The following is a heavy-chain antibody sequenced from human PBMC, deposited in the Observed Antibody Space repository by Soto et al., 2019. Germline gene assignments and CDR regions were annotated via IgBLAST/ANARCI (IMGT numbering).Heavy chain of an antibody. D-gene: IGHD2-15*01. CDR1: GFTFDDYT. J-gene: IGHJ6*02. CDR2: ISWDGGST. V-gene: IGHV3-43*01. CDR3: ATRLLHLYYYYGMDG. Sequence: EVQLVESGGVVVQPGGSLRLSCAASGFTFDDYTMHWVRQAPGKCLEWVSLISWDGGSTYYADSVKGRFTISRDNSKNSLYLQMNSLRTEYTALYYCATRLLHLYYYYGMDGCGQGTTVTVS.